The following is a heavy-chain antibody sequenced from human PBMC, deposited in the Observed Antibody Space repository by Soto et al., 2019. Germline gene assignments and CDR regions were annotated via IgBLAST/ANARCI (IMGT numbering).Heavy chain of an antibody. J-gene: IGHJ4*02. Sequence: QVQLVQSGAEVKKPGASVKVSCKASRYTFISYDINWVRQATGQGLEWMGWMNPKSANTGYAQNFQGRVTMTRNTSXSKXYMELSSLRSEDTAVYYCARSPSWETTVTPYYFDYWGQGTLVTVSS. CDR1: RYTFISYD. D-gene: IGHD4-4*01. CDR3: ARSPSWETTVTPYYFDY. CDR2: MNPKSANT. V-gene: IGHV1-8*01.